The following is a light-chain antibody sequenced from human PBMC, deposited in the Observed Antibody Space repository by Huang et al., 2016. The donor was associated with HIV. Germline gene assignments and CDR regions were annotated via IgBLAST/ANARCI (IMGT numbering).Light chain of an antibody. CDR1: QSLLHSNGYNY. V-gene: IGKV2-28*01. Sequence: DIVMTQSPLSLPVTPGEPAAISCRSSQSLLHSNGYNYLDWYLQKPGQSPQLLIYLGSNRASGVPDRFSGSGSGIDFTLKISRVEAEDVGIYSCMHSLEIPLTFGGGTRVEIK. CDR3: MHSLEIPLT. CDR2: LGS. J-gene: IGKJ4*01.